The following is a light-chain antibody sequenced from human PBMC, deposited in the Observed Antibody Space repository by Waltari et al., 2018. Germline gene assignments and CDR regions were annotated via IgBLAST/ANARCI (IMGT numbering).Light chain of an antibody. CDR1: QSVGRS. V-gene: IGKV3-20*01. J-gene: IGKJ1*01. CDR3: QHYVSLPAT. Sequence: EIVLTQSPGTLSLSPGARATLSCRASQSVGRSLAWYQQKRGQAPMLLIYDASSRATGIPDRFSGSGSGTDFSLTISRLEPEDFAVYYCQHYVSLPATFGQGTKVEIK. CDR2: DAS.